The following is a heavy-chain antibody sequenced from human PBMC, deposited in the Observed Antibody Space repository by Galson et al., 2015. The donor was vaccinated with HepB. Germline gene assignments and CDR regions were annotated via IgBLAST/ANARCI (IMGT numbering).Heavy chain of an antibody. D-gene: IGHD3-3*01. CDR3: ARDGFLEWLLLGREYMDV. V-gene: IGHV3-74*01. CDR2: INSDGSST. Sequence: SLRLSCAASGFTFSSYWMHWVRQAPGKGLVWVSRINSDGSSTSYADSVKGRFTISRDNTKNTLYLQMNSLRAEDTAVYYCARDGFLEWLLLGREYMDVWGKGTTVTVSS. CDR1: GFTFSSYW. J-gene: IGHJ6*03.